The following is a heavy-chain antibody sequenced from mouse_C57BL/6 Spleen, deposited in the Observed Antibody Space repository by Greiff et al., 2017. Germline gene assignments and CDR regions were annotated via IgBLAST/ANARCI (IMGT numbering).Heavy chain of an antibody. J-gene: IGHJ1*03. CDR1: GYTFTSYW. Sequence: VKLQESGAELVKPGASVKLSCKASGYTFTSYWMHWVKQRPGQGLEWIGMIHPNSGSTNYNEKFKSKATLTVDKSSSTAYMQLSSLTSEDSAVYYCARRITTVVATGYFDVWGTGTTVTVSS. CDR2: IHPNSGST. V-gene: IGHV1-64*01. CDR3: ARRITTVVATGYFDV. D-gene: IGHD1-1*01.